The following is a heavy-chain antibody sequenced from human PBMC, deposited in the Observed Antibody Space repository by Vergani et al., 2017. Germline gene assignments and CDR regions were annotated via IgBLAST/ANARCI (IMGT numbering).Heavy chain of an antibody. J-gene: IGHJ5*02. D-gene: IGHD2-2*02. CDR2: IYPGDSDT. CDR1: GYSFTSYW. Sequence: VQLVQSGAEVKKPGASVKVSCKASGYSFTSYWIGWVRQMPGKGLEWMGIIYPGDSDTRYSPSFQGQVTISADKSISTAYLQWSSLKASDTAMYYCARQTEAVPAAIYGLCWFDPWGQGTLVTVSS. V-gene: IGHV5-51*01. CDR3: ARQTEAVPAAIYGLCWFDP.